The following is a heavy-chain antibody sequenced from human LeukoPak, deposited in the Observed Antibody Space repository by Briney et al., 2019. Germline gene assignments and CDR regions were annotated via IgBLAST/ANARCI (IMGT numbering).Heavy chain of an antibody. V-gene: IGHV4-34*01. CDR1: DGSFSGHS. CDR3: ARKRAVVNGVLQYYYYGLAV. Sequence: SSETLSLTCGVYDGSFSGHSWTWIRQPPGKGLEWVGEINRSGNTHYDPSLESRITISVDTSKNQFSLKLTSVTAADTAVYYCARKRAVVNGVLQYYYYGLAVWGQAAAVTVSS. CDR2: INRSGNT. D-gene: IGHD2-2*01. J-gene: IGHJ6*01.